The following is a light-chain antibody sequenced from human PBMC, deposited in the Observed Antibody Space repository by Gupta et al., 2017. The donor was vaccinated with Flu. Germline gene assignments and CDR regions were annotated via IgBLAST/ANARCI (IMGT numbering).Light chain of an antibody. CDR3: QTWGTGIRV. J-gene: IGLJ3*02. V-gene: IGLV4-69*01. CDR2: LNSDGSQ. Sequence: VKLTCTLSSGHSSYAIAWHQQQPEKGPRYLMKLNSDGSQSEGDGIPDRFSGSSSGAERYLTISSLQSEDEADYYCQTWGTGIRVFGGGTKLTVL. CDR1: SGHSSYA.